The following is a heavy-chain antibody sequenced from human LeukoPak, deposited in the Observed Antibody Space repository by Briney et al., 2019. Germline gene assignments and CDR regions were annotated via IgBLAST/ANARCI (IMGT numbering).Heavy chain of an antibody. CDR3: AKVLMVYAEASYYFDY. D-gene: IGHD2-8*01. Sequence: GGSLRLSCAASGFTFSSYAMSWVRQAPGEGLEWVSAISGSGGSTYYADSVKGRFTISRDNSKNTLYLQMNSLRAEDTAVYYCAKVLMVYAEASYYFDYWGQGTLVTVSS. CDR2: ISGSGGST. V-gene: IGHV3-23*01. CDR1: GFTFSSYA. J-gene: IGHJ4*02.